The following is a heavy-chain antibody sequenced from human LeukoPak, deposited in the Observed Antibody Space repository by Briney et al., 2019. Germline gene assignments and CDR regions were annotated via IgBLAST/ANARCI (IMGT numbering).Heavy chain of an antibody. CDR3: ARVGSYCGGDCYLDY. CDR2: ISSSSSYI. D-gene: IGHD2-21*02. Sequence: PGGSLRLSCAASGFTFSSYSMNWVHQAPGKGLEWVSSISSSSSYIYYADSVKGRFTISRDNAKNSLYLQMNSLRAEDTAVYYCARVGSYCGGDCYLDYWGQGTLVTVSS. CDR1: GFTFSSYS. J-gene: IGHJ4*02. V-gene: IGHV3-21*01.